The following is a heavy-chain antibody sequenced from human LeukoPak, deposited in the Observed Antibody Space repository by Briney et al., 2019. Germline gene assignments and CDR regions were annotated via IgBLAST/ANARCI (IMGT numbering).Heavy chain of an antibody. Sequence: PSETLSLTCAVYGGSFSGYYWSWIRQAPGKGLEWVSYISSSGTNIYYPDSVKGRFTISRDNAKNSLYLHMNSLRAEDTAVYYCARGWISDSFDYWGQGTLVTVSS. CDR1: GGSFSGYY. CDR3: ARGWISDSFDY. V-gene: IGHV3-11*04. D-gene: IGHD5-12*01. J-gene: IGHJ4*02. CDR2: ISSSGTNI.